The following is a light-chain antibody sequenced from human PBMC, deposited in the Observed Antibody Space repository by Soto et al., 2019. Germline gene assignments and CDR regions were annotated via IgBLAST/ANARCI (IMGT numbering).Light chain of an antibody. CDR3: QSYDSSLSGYVV. Sequence: QSVLTQPPSVSGAPGQRVTISCTGSSSNIGAGYDVHWYQQLPGTAPKLLIXGNSXRPSGVXDRXXGSKSGTSASLAITGXXXXXXXXXXCQSYDSSLSGYVVFGGGTKLTVL. J-gene: IGLJ2*01. CDR1: SSNIGAGYD. CDR2: GNS. V-gene: IGLV1-40*01.